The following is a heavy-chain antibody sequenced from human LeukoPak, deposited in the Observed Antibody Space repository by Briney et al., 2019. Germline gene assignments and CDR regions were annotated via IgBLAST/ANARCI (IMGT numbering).Heavy chain of an antibody. CDR3: ARGGWELLYYFDY. CDR1: GFTFSSYA. V-gene: IGHV3-23*01. J-gene: IGHJ4*02. CDR2: ISGSGGST. Sequence: GGSRRLSCAASGFTFSSYAMSWVRQAPGKGLEWVSAISGSGGSTYYADSVKGRFTISRDNSKNTLYLQMNSLRAEDTAVYYCARGGWELLYYFDYWGQGTLVTVSS. D-gene: IGHD1-26*01.